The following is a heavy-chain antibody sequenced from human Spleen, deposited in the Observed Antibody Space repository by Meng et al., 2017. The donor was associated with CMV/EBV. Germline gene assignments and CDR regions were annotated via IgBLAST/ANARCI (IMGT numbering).Heavy chain of an antibody. Sequence: CSASGFTVIRYTMHWVRQAPGKGLEWVALISYDGSNKYYADSVKGRFTISRDISKNTLYLQMNSLRAEDTAVYYCARRAAAGHEFDYWGQGTLVTVSS. CDR3: ARRAAAGHEFDY. CDR1: GFTVIRYT. CDR2: ISYDGSNK. D-gene: IGHD6-13*01. V-gene: IGHV3-30-3*01. J-gene: IGHJ4*02.